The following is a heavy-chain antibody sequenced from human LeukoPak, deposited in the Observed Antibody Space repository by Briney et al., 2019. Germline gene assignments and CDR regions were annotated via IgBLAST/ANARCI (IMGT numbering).Heavy chain of an antibody. CDR2: TSSSSSYI. CDR1: GFTFSSYS. D-gene: IGHD6-13*01. CDR3: ARDSLAEGYFDY. Sequence: GGSLRLSCAASGFTFSSYSMNWVRQAPGKGLEWVSSTSSSSSYIYYADSVKGRFTISRDNAKNSLYLQMNSLRAEDTAVYYCARDSLAEGYFDYWGQGTLVTVSS. V-gene: IGHV3-21*01. J-gene: IGHJ4*02.